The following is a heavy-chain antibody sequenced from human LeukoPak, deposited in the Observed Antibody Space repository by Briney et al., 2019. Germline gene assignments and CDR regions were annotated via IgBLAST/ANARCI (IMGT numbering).Heavy chain of an antibody. Sequence: PGGSLRLSCAASGFIFSNFHMNWVRQAPGKGLEWVSYISSDSSTIYYADSVRGRFTIFRDNAKNSLYLQMNSLRAEDTAVYFCARKTVTYDSWGQGTLVTVSS. CDR2: ISSDSSTI. CDR1: GFIFSNFH. J-gene: IGHJ4*02. D-gene: IGHD4-17*01. V-gene: IGHV3-48*04. CDR3: ARKTVTYDS.